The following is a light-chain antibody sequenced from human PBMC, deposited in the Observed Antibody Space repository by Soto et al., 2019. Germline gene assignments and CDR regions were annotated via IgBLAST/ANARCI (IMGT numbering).Light chain of an antibody. V-gene: IGKV4-1*01. CDR1: QSVLYSSNNKNY. CDR2: WAS. J-gene: IGKJ1*01. CDR3: QQYYSTPPWT. Sequence: DIVMTQSPDSLAVSLGERATINCKSSQSVLYSSNNKNYLXXXQQXPXQPPKLLIYWASTRESGVPDRFSGSGSGTDFTLTISSLQAEDVAVYYCQQYYSTPPWTFGQGTKVEIK.